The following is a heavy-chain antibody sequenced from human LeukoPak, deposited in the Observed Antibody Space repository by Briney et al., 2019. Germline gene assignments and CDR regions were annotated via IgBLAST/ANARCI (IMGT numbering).Heavy chain of an antibody. Sequence: PGGSLRLSRAASGFTFSDYYMSWIRQAPGKGLEWVSYISGVSTYTNYADSVKGRFTISRDNAKNSLYLQMNNLRAEDTAVYYCARDLLDYGADVVDFWGQGTLVTVSS. CDR1: GFTFSDYY. CDR3: ARDLLDYGADVVDF. J-gene: IGHJ4*02. D-gene: IGHD4-17*01. V-gene: IGHV3-11*05. CDR2: ISGVSTYT.